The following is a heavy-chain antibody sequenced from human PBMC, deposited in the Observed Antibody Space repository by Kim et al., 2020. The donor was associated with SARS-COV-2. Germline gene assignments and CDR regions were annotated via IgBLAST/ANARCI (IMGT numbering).Heavy chain of an antibody. J-gene: IGHJ4*02. CDR3: AREGDSGSYFDY. Sequence: AESVKGRFTISRENSKNTLYLKMNSLRAEETAVYYCAREGDSGSYFDYWGQGTLVTVSS. V-gene: IGHV3-53*01. D-gene: IGHD1-26*01.